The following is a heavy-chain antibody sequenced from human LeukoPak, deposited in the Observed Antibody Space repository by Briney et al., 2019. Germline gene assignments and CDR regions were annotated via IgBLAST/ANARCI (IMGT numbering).Heavy chain of an antibody. V-gene: IGHV4-59*01. CDR2: IYYSGST. CDR1: GGSISSYY. D-gene: IGHD2-2*01. J-gene: IGHJ5*02. Sequence: SETLSLTCTVSGGSISSYYWSWIRQPPGKGLEWIGYIYYSGSTNYNPSLKSRVTISVDTSTNQFSLKLSSVTAADTAVYYCARGYSVPAAMGVWFDPLGQGTVVTVSS. CDR3: ARGYSVPAAMGVWFDP.